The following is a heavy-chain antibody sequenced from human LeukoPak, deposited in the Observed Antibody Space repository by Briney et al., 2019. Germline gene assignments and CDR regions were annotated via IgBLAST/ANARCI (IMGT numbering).Heavy chain of an antibody. D-gene: IGHD5-12*01. J-gene: IGHJ2*01. CDR1: GCSFNRYW. Sequence: PGESLKISCKGSGCSFNRYWIAWVRQMPGKGLEWMGIIYPGDSDARYSPSFQGQVTISADKSISTAYLQWSSLKASDTAMYYCARQGSNGGYRWYFDLWGRGTLVTVSS. CDR3: ARQGSNGGYRWYFDL. V-gene: IGHV5-51*01. CDR2: IYPGDSDA.